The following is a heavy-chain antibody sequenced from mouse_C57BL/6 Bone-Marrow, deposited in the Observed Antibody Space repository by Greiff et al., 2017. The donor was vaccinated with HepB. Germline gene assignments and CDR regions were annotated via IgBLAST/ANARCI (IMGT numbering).Heavy chain of an antibody. CDR1: GYTFTSYW. CDR2: IDPSDSYT. J-gene: IGHJ2*01. Sequence: QVQLQQSGAELVKPGASVKLSCKASGYTFTSYWMQWVKQRPGQGLEWIGEIDPSDSYTNYNQKFKGKATLTVDPSSSTAYMQLSSLTSEDSAVYYCARYFDYDLDYWGQGTTLTVSS. D-gene: IGHD2-4*01. CDR3: ARYFDYDLDY. V-gene: IGHV1-50*01.